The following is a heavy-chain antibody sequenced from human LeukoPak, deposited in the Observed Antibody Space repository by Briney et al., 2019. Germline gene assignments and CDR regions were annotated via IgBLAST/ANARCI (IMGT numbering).Heavy chain of an antibody. Sequence: GASVKVFCKASGYIFPRYGLSGVRQAPGQGLEGMGWISAYNGSTNYAKKLQGRVTMTSDTSTSTAYMELRSLRSDDTAVYYCARAAAGPNPPTPAYYYYYYMDVWGKGTTVTVSS. D-gene: IGHD6-13*01. CDR3: ARAAAGPNPPTPAYYYYYYMDV. CDR2: ISAYNGST. J-gene: IGHJ6*03. CDR1: GYIFPRYG. V-gene: IGHV1-18*01.